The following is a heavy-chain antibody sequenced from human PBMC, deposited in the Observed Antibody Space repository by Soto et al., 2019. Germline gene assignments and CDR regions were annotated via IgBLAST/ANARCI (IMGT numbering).Heavy chain of an antibody. CDR2: IYPGDSDT. CDR3: ARILYDFWSGYLGNYYYYGMDV. J-gene: IGHJ6*02. CDR1: GYSFTSYW. D-gene: IGHD3-3*01. Sequence: GESLKICCKGSGYSFTSYWIGWVRQMPGKGLEWMGIIYPGDSDTRYSPSFQGQVTISADKSISTAYLQWSSLKASDTAMYYCARILYDFWSGYLGNYYYYGMDVWGQGTTVTVSS. V-gene: IGHV5-51*01.